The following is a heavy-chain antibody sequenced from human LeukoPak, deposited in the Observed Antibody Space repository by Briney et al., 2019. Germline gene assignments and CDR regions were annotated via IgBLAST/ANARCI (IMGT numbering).Heavy chain of an antibody. D-gene: IGHD6-19*01. Sequence: GGSLRLSCAASGFTFSSYGMHWVRQAPGKGLEWVAVISYDGSNKYYADSVKGRFTISRDNSKNTLYLQMNSLRAEDTAVYYCANEGIAVAGVHYFDYWGQGTLVTVSS. CDR3: ANEGIAVAGVHYFDY. J-gene: IGHJ4*02. V-gene: IGHV3-30*18. CDR1: GFTFSSYG. CDR2: ISYDGSNK.